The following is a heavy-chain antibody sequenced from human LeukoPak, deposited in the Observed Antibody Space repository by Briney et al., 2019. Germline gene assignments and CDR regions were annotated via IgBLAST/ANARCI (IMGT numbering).Heavy chain of an antibody. CDR3: ARGSRLGYGSGRVWFYP. V-gene: IGHV4-4*07. J-gene: IGHJ5*02. Sequence: SETLSLTCTVSGGFISSYYWSWIRQPAGKGLEWIGRIYNSGSTNYNPSLKSRVTMSVDTSKNQFSLKLNSVTAADTAVYYCARGSRLGYGSGRVWFYPWGQGTLVTVSS. CDR2: IYNSGST. CDR1: GGFISSYY. D-gene: IGHD3-10*01.